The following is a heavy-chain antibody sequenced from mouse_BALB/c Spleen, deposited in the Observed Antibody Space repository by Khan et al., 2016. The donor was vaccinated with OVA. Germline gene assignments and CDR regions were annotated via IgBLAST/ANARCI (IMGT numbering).Heavy chain of an antibody. CDR2: IWSDGST. CDR1: GFSLTSYG. D-gene: IGHD2-3*01. CDR3: ARHDGYAHYYAMDY. Sequence: QVQLKDSGPGLVAPSQSLSITCTISGFSLTSYGVHWVRQPPGKGLEWLVVIWSDGSTTYNSALKSRLSISKDNSKSQVFLKMNSLQTDDTAMYYCARHDGYAHYYAMDYWGQGTSVTVSS. V-gene: IGHV2-6-1*01. J-gene: IGHJ4*01.